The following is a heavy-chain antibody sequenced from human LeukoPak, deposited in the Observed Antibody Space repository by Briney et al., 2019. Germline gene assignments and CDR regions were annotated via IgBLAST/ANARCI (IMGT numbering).Heavy chain of an antibody. J-gene: IGHJ4*02. V-gene: IGHV1-2*02. CDR2: INPNSGGT. CDR1: GYTFTGYY. D-gene: IGHD6-13*01. CDR3: ARDVIAAPGVDYFDY. Sequence: GASVKVFCKASGYTFTGYYMHWVRQAPGQGLEWMGWINPNSGGTNYAQKFQGRVTMTRDTSISTAYMELSRLRSDDTAVYYCARDVIAAPGVDYFDYWGQGTLVTVSS.